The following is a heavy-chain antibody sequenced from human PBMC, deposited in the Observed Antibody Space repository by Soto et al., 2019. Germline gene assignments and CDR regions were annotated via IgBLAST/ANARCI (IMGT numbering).Heavy chain of an antibody. CDR2: VAYTGTT. V-gene: IGHV4-39*01. D-gene: IGHD2-15*01. J-gene: IGHJ4*02. CDR3: ARHRACNTDSDFDH. CDR1: GDSIDSHGSH. Sequence: QLQLRESGPGLERPSETLSLSCFVSGDSIDSHGSHWSWIRQSPGKGLEWIGTVAYTGTTYYPPPLRSRVTVSPEKAKNQFSLKLTSLNAADTAAYNCARHRACNTDSDFDHWGQGTLVSVSA.